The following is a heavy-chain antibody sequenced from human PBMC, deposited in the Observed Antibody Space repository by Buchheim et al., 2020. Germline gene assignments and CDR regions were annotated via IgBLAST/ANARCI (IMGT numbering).Heavy chain of an antibody. J-gene: IGHJ4*02. V-gene: IGHV3-23*01. Sequence: EVQLLESGGGLVQPGGSLSLSCAASGFTFSSYVMSWVRQAPGKGLEWVSIISGSSNSIFYADSVKGRFTISRDNSKNTLYLHMNSLRVEDTAVYYCAQYGMEMSTGGYWGQGTL. CDR1: GFTFSSYV. CDR2: ISGSSNSI. D-gene: IGHD5-24*01. CDR3: AQYGMEMSTGGY.